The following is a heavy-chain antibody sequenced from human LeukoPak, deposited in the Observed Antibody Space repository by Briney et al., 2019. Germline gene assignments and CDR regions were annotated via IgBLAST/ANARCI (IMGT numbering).Heavy chain of an antibody. D-gene: IGHD3-9*01. V-gene: IGHV3-73*01. CDR1: GSTFSGSA. Sequence: GGSLRLSCAASGSTFSGSAMHWVRQASGKGLEWVGRIRSKANSYATAYAASVKGRFTISRDDSKNTAYLHMNSLKTEDTAVYYCTRQTLTGYPDYWGQGTLVTVSS. J-gene: IGHJ4*02. CDR2: IRSKANSYAT. CDR3: TRQTLTGYPDY.